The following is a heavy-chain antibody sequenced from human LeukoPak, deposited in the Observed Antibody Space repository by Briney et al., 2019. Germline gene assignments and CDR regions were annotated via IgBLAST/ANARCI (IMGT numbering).Heavy chain of an antibody. V-gene: IGHV4-4*02. Sequence: PSETLSLTCAVSGASITSSKYCSWVRQPPGKGLEWIGQVYHSGSTNYNPSLKSRVTISVDKSKNQFSLKLSSVTAADTAVYYCARSPYYYDSSGYYYVRGVAFDIWGQGTMVTVSS. J-gene: IGHJ3*02. CDR1: GASITSSKY. CDR2: VYHSGST. D-gene: IGHD3-22*01. CDR3: ARSPYYYDSSGYYYVRGVAFDI.